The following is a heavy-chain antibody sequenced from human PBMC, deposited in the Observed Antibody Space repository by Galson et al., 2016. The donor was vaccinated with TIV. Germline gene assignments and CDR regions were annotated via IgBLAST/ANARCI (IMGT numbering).Heavy chain of an antibody. J-gene: IGHJ4*02. V-gene: IGHV3-11*01. CDR3: ARDCSSSNCYTDPIYFDS. CDR2: IGASGRIS. Sequence: SLRLSCAASGFTSGDFYMSWVRQAPGKGLEWISYIGASGRISYYADSVKGRFTISRDNAKNSLYLQMNGLRVEDTAVYYCARDCSSSNCYTDPIYFDSWGQGVLVTVSS. D-gene: IGHD2-2*01. CDR1: GFTSGDFY.